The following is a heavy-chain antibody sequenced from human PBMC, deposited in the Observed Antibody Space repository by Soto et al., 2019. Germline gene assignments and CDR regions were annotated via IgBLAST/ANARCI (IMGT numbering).Heavy chain of an antibody. CDR1: GYTFTGNY. V-gene: IGHV1-2*02. D-gene: IGHD2-15*01. Sequence: GASVKVSCKTSGYTFTGNYIHWVRQAPGQGLEWMGWLNPQSGGTNYAQKFQGRVTMTRDTSISTAYMELTRLTSEDTAVYFCARSVVMVVVAPVSVLDYWARGTLVTVSS. CDR3: ARSVVMVVVAPVSVLDY. CDR2: LNPQSGGT. J-gene: IGHJ4*02.